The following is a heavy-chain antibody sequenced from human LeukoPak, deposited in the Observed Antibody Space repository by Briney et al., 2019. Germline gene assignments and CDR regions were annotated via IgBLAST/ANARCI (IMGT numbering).Heavy chain of an antibody. D-gene: IGHD3-9*01. J-gene: IGHJ4*02. CDR3: TTDFGYFDWLSLSY. V-gene: IGHV3-23*01. CDR2: IVGSGGRT. Sequence: PGGSLRLSCAASGFTFSNYAMSWVRQAPGKGLEWVSGIVGSGGRTYYADSVKGRFTISRDNSKNTLYLQMNSLRVEDTAVYYCTTDFGYFDWLSLSYWGQGTLVTVSS. CDR1: GFTFSNYA.